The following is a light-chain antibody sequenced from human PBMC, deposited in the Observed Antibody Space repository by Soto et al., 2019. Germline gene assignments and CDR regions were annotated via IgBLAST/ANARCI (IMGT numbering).Light chain of an antibody. CDR3: QQRSNWIFT. J-gene: IGKJ3*01. Sequence: EVVLTQSPATLSLSPGEGATLSCRASQSVSNYLAWYQQRPGQAPRLLIYDASSRATGIPARFSGSGSGTAFTLTITSLEPEDFAVYYCQQRSNWIFTFGPGTIVDIK. CDR1: QSVSNY. V-gene: IGKV3-11*01. CDR2: DAS.